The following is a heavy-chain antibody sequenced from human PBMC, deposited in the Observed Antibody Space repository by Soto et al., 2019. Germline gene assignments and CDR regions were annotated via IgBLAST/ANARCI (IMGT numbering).Heavy chain of an antibody. CDR1: GFTFSSYA. D-gene: IGHD4-4*01. V-gene: IGHV3-23*01. CDR2: ISGSGGST. Sequence: PGGSLRLSCAASGFTFSSYAMRWVRPAPGKWLEWVSAISGSGGSTYYADSVKGRFTISRDNSKNTLYLQMNSLRAEDTAVYYCAKDEQSPYAFDFWGQGTMVTVSS. CDR3: AKDEQSPYAFDF. J-gene: IGHJ3*01.